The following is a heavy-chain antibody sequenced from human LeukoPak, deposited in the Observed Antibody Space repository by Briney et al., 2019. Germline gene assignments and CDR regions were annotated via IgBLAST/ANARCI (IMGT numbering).Heavy chain of an antibody. CDR1: GFTFSSYE. V-gene: IGHV3-48*03. D-gene: IGHD6-13*01. CDR2: ISSSGSTM. J-gene: IGHJ4*02. CDR3: ARQLDRAAAGTLGY. Sequence: GGSLRLSCAASGFTFSSYEMNWVRQAPGKGLEWVSYISSSGSTMYYADSVKGRFTISRDNAKNSLYLQMNSLRAEDTAVYYCARQLDRAAAGTLGYWGQGTLVTVSS.